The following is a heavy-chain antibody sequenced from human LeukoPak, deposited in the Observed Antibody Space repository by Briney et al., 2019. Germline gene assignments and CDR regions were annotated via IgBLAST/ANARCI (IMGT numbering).Heavy chain of an antibody. J-gene: IGHJ4*02. CDR1: GFTFGSLW. CDR3: ASDDGHGYGRDH. Sequence: GGSLRLSCAASGFTFGSLWMSWVRQAPGKGLEWVAIIKTDEGEKYYVDSVKGRFTISRDNAKNSLYLQMNSLRVEDTARYYCASDDGHGYGRDHWGQGTLVTVSS. V-gene: IGHV3-7*01. D-gene: IGHD5-18*01. CDR2: IKTDEGEK.